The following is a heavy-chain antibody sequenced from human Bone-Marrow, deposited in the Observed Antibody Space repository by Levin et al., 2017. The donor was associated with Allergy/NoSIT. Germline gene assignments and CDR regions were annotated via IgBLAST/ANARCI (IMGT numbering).Heavy chain of an antibody. CDR1: GGSISSGDYY. D-gene: IGHD3-9*01. CDR3: FVLTGYSRSGY. CDR2: IYYSGST. Sequence: SETLSLTCTVSGGSISSGDYYWSWIRQPPGKGLEWIGYIYYSGSTYYNPSLKSRVTISVDTSKNQFSLKLSSVTAADTAVYYCFVLTGYSRSGYWGQGTLVTVSS. J-gene: IGHJ4*02. V-gene: IGHV4-30-4*01.